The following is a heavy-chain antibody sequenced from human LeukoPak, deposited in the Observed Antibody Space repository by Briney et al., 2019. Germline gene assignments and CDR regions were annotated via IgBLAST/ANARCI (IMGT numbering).Heavy chain of an antibody. J-gene: IGHJ5*02. CDR2: ISSSRTDI. V-gene: IGHV3-21*04. D-gene: IGHD6-19*01. CDR1: GFTFSRYS. CDR3: AKDLEQWLALNWFDP. Sequence: GGSLRLSCAASGFTFSRYSMNWVRRAPGKGLEWVSSISSSRTDIYNADSVKGRFTISRDNSKNTLYLQMNSLRAEDTAVYYCAKDLEQWLALNWFDPWGQGTLVTVSS.